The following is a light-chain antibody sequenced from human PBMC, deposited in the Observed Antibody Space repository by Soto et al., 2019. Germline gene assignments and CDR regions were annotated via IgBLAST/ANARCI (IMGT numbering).Light chain of an antibody. V-gene: IGKV1-9*01. Sequence: DIQLTQSPSFLSASVGDRVTITCRASQGISSSLAWYQQKPGKAPKLLIYAASTLQSGVPSRFSGSGSGTEFTLTIRSLQPEDFVTYYCQPLNSYPLTFGGGTKVEIK. CDR1: QGISSS. J-gene: IGKJ4*01. CDR3: QPLNSYPLT. CDR2: AAS.